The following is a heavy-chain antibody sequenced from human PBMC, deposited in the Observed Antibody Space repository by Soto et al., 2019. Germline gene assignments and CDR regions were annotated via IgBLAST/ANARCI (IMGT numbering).Heavy chain of an antibody. Sequence: ASVKVSCKPSGYTFTDYYLHWVRQAPGQGLEWVGWINPKSGDTVYAQQFQGRVTMTRDTSISTAYMDLRRLRSDDTAVYYCARPHFVAHPYDAFDFWGHGTVVTVSS. V-gene: IGHV1-2*02. CDR1: GYTFTDYY. J-gene: IGHJ3*01. CDR3: ARPHFVAHPYDAFDF. CDR2: INPKSGDT. D-gene: IGHD6-6*01.